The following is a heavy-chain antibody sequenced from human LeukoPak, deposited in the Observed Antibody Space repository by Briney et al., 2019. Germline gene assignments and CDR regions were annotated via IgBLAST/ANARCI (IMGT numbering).Heavy chain of an antibody. CDR2: ISSSGST. V-gene: IGHV4-39*01. Sequence: SESLSLTCTVSGGSMSSSSYYWGWIRQPPGKGLEWIGSISSSGSTYYNPSLKSRVTISVDTSKNQFSLKLNSVTAADTAVYYCARVPRYYYGSGSYYNGDYWGQGTLVTVPS. CDR3: ARVPRYYYGSGSYYNGDY. D-gene: IGHD3-10*01. J-gene: IGHJ4*01. CDR1: GGSMSSSSYY.